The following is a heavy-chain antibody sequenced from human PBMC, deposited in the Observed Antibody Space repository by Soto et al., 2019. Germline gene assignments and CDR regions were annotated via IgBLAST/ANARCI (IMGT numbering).Heavy chain of an antibody. CDR1: GFTFSSYS. Sequence: GGSLRLSCAASGFTFSSYSMNWVRQAPGKGLEWVSYISSSSSTIYYADSVKGRFTISRDNAKNSLYLQMNSLRAEDTAVYYCARDFGPRNLPYYFDYWGQGTLVTVSS. D-gene: IGHD3-3*01. CDR2: ISSSSSTI. V-gene: IGHV3-48*01. J-gene: IGHJ4*02. CDR3: ARDFGPRNLPYYFDY.